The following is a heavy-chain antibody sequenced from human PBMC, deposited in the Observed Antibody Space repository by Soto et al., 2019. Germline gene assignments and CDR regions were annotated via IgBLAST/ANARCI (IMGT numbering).Heavy chain of an antibody. V-gene: IGHV4-31*03. J-gene: IGHJ4*02. CDR3: ACKGVRFLEWSPPFDY. Sequence: QVQLQESGPGLVKPSQTLSLTCTVSGGSISSGGYYWSWIRQHPGKGLEWIGYIYYSGSTYYNPSLKSRVTISVDTSKNQFSLKVSSVTAADTAVYYCACKGVRFLEWSPPFDYWGQGTLVTVSS. D-gene: IGHD3-3*01. CDR2: IYYSGST. CDR1: GGSISSGGYY.